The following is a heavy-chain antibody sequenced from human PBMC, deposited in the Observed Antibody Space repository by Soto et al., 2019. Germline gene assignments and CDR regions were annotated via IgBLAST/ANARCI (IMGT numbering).Heavy chain of an antibody. V-gene: IGHV3-15*01. D-gene: IGHD3-22*01. CDR3: TTGQGKYYYDSSGYYYVKPDDY. Sequence: GGSLRLSCAASGFTFSNAWMSWVRQAPGKGLEWVGRIKSKTDGGTTDYAAPVKGRFTISRDDSKNTLYLQMNSLKTEDTAVYYCTTGQGKYYYDSSGYYYVKPDDYWGQGTLVTVSS. CDR2: IKSKTDGGTT. CDR1: GFTFSNAW. J-gene: IGHJ4*02.